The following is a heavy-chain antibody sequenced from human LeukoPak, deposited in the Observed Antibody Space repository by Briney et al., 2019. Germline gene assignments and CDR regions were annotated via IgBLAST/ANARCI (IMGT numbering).Heavy chain of an antibody. Sequence: SETLSLTCTVSGGSISSYDWSWIRQPPGKGLEWIGYIYYSGSTNYNPSLKSRVTISVDTSKNQFSLKLSSVTAADTAVYYCARVYSSRDAFDIWGQGTMVTVSS. D-gene: IGHD6-13*01. CDR1: GGSISSYD. CDR3: ARVYSSRDAFDI. CDR2: IYYSGST. V-gene: IGHV4-59*01. J-gene: IGHJ3*02.